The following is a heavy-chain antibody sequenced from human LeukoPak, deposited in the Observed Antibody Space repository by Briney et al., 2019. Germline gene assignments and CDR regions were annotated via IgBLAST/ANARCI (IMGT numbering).Heavy chain of an antibody. CDR1: GFTFSSYE. CDR3: ARAGSGWKKSSYFDY. CDR2: ISGSGSTI. Sequence: GGSLRLSCAASGFTFSSYEMNWVRQAPGKGLEWVSYISGSGSTIYYADSVKGRFTISRDNAKNSLYLQMNSLRAEDTAVYYCARAGSGWKKSSYFDYWGQGTLVTVSS. J-gene: IGHJ4*02. V-gene: IGHV3-48*03. D-gene: IGHD6-19*01.